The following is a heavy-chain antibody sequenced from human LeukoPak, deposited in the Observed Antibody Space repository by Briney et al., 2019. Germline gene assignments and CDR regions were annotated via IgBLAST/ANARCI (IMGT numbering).Heavy chain of an antibody. Sequence: GGSLRLSCAASGFTFSSYNMNWVRQAPGKGLEWVSSISSSSSYISYADSVKGRFTISRDNAKNSVYLQMTSLRAEDTALYYCAKDATAVPGTVYMDVWGKGTTVTISS. CDR3: AKDATAVPGTVYMDV. V-gene: IGHV3-21*01. CDR1: GFTFSSYN. CDR2: ISSSSSYI. D-gene: IGHD2-2*01. J-gene: IGHJ6*03.